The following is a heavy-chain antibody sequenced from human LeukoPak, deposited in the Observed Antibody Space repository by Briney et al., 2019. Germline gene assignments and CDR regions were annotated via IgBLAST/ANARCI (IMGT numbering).Heavy chain of an antibody. D-gene: IGHD6-6*01. CDR2: MNPNSGNT. CDR1: GYTFTSYD. Sequence: ASVKVSWKASGYTFTSYDINWGRKATGQGLEWMGWMNPNSGNTGYAQKFQGRVTMTRNTSISTAYMELSSLRSEDTAVYYCARGGIAARLTRGYYFDYWGQGTLVTVSS. V-gene: IGHV1-8*01. J-gene: IGHJ4*02. CDR3: ARGGIAARLTRGYYFDY.